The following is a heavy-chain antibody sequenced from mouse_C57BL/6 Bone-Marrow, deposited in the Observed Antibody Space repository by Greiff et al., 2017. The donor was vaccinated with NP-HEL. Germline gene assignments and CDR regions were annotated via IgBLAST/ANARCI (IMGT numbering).Heavy chain of an antibody. CDR1: GYTFTSYW. CDR2: IDPSDSYT. J-gene: IGHJ1*03. D-gene: IGHD1-1*01. Sequence: VQLQQPGAELVMPGASVKLSCKASGYTFTSYWMHWVKQRPGQGLEWIGEIDPSDSYTNYNQQFKGKSTLTVDKSSSTAYMELRSLTSEDSAVYYCARRGDYGSSYVWYFDVWGTGTTVTVSS. V-gene: IGHV1-69*01. CDR3: ARRGDYGSSYVWYFDV.